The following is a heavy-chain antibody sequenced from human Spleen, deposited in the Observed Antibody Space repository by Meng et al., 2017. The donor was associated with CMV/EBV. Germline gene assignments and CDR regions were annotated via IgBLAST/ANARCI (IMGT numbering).Heavy chain of an antibody. J-gene: IGHJ4*02. CDR3: ARNTCSTSCYSLDY. Sequence: ASGYNFTSYYMHWVRQAPGQGLEWMGVIKPSGGSTSYAKKFQGRVTMTRDTSTSTVYMELSSLRSEDTAVYYCARNTCSTSCYSLDYWGQGTLVTVSS. CDR2: IKPSGGST. V-gene: IGHV1-46*01. D-gene: IGHD2-2*01. CDR1: GYNFTSYY.